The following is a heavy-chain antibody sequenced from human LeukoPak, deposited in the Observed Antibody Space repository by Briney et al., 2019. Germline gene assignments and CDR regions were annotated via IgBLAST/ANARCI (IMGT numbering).Heavy chain of an antibody. CDR2: ISAYNGNT. J-gene: IGHJ4*02. V-gene: IGHV1-18*04. CDR1: GYTFTGYY. D-gene: IGHD6-6*01. Sequence: GASVKVSCKASGYTFTGYYMHWVRQAPGQGLEWMGWISAYNGNTNYAQNLQGRFTMTTDTSTTTAYMELRSLRSDDTAFYYCARRTYSSSSSLFDYWGQGTLVTVSS. CDR3: ARRTYSSSSSLFDY.